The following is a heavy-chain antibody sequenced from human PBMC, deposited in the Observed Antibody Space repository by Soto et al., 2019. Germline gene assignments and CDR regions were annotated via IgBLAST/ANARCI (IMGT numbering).Heavy chain of an antibody. CDR1: GGSFSGYY. Sequence: PSETLSLTCAVYGGSFSGYYWSWIRQPPGKGLEWIGEINHSGSTNYNPSLKSRVTISVDTSKNQFSLKLSSVTAADTAVYYCARESGEYYYDSSGYSLDAFDVWGQGTMVTVS. CDR2: INHSGST. J-gene: IGHJ3*01. V-gene: IGHV4-34*01. CDR3: ARESGEYYYDSSGYSLDAFDV. D-gene: IGHD3-22*01.